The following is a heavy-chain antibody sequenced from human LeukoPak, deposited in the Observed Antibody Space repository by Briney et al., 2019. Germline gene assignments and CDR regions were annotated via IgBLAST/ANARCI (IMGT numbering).Heavy chain of an antibody. CDR1: GFTFSSYE. D-gene: IGHD6-13*01. CDR3: ARLDRADYSTSPVPYYNYYMNA. J-gene: IGHJ6*03. V-gene: IGHV3-48*03. Sequence: PGGSLRLSCAASGFTFSSYEMNWVRQAPGKGLEWVSYISSSGSTIYYADSVKGRFTISRDNAKNSLYLQMNSLRAEDTAVYCCARLDRADYSTSPVPYYNYYMNAWDKGTTVIVSS. CDR2: ISSSGSTI.